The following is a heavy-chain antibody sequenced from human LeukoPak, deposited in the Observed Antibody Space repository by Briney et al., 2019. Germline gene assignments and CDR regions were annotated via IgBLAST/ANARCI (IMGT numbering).Heavy chain of an antibody. Sequence: GGSLRLSCAASGFTFSAYWMSWVRQAPGKGLNWVANIKQDGSEKYYVDSVKGRFTISRDNAKNSLYLQMNSLRAEDTAVYYCARERGDYSQFDYWGQGTLVTVSS. J-gene: IGHJ4*02. V-gene: IGHV3-7*05. CDR1: GFTFSAYW. CDR3: ARERGDYSQFDY. D-gene: IGHD4-11*01. CDR2: IKQDGSEK.